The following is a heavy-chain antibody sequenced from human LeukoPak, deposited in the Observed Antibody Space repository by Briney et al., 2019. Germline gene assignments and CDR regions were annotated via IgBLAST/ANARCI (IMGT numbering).Heavy chain of an antibody. V-gene: IGHV3-30*04. D-gene: IGHD3-10*01. J-gene: IGHJ4*02. Sequence: GGSLRLSCAASGFTFSSYAMHWVRQAPGKGLEWVAVISYDGSNKYYADSVKGRFTISRDNSKNTLYLQMNSLGAEDTAVYYCAREGGGVIIWGQGTLVTVSS. CDR1: GFTFSSYA. CDR3: AREGGGVII. CDR2: ISYDGSNK.